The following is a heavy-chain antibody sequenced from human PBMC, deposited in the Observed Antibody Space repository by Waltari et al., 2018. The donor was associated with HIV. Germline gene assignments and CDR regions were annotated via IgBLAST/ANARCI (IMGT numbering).Heavy chain of an antibody. V-gene: IGHV4-39*07. Sequence: QLQLQESGPGLVKPSETLSLTCTVSGGSISSSSYYWGWIRQPPGKGLEWIGSIYYSGSTYYNPSLKSRVTISVDTSKNQFSLKLSSVTAADTAVYYCARDHSSGWYGKGLYYFDYWGQGTLVTVSS. D-gene: IGHD6-19*01. CDR3: ARDHSSGWYGKGLYYFDY. CDR2: IYYSGST. J-gene: IGHJ4*02. CDR1: GGSISSSSYY.